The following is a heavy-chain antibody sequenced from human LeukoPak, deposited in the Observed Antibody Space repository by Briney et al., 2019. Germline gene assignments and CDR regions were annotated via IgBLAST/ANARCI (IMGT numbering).Heavy chain of an antibody. CDR2: IYYSGSS. V-gene: IGHV4-39*07. CDR3: ARVGRGYSHGD. CDR1: GGSISSSSYY. D-gene: IGHD5-18*01. J-gene: IGHJ4*02. Sequence: SETLSLTCTVSGGSISSSSYYWGWIRQPPGKGLEWIGNIYYSGSSYYNPSLKSRVTILVDTSKNQFSLKLSSVTAADTAIYYCARVGRGYSHGDWGQGTLVTVSS.